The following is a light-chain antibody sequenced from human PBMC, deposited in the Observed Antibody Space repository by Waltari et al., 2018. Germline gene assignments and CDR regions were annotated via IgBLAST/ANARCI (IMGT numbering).Light chain of an antibody. CDR2: KVS. Sequence: DVVMTQSPLSLPVTLGQPASISCRSSQSLIYSDGNTYLNWFQQRPGQSPRRLIYKVSNRDSGVPDRCSGSGSGTDFTLKISRVEAEDVGFYFCMQGTQWPRTFGQGTKVEIK. CDR1: QSLIYSDGNTY. V-gene: IGKV2-30*01. J-gene: IGKJ1*01. CDR3: MQGTQWPRT.